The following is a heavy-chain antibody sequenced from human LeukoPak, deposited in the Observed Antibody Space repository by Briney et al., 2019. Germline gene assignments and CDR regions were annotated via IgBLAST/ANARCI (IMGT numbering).Heavy chain of an antibody. V-gene: IGHV3-21*01. CDR3: ARSCSSTSCYSDY. CDR2: ISSSSSYI. CDR1: GFTFRTYS. Sequence: GGSLRLSCAASGFTFRTYSMNWVRQAPGKGLEWVSSISSSSSYIYYADSVKGRFTISRDNAKNSLYLQMNSLRAEDTAVYYCARSCSSTSCYSDYWGQGTLVTVSS. D-gene: IGHD2-2*02. J-gene: IGHJ4*02.